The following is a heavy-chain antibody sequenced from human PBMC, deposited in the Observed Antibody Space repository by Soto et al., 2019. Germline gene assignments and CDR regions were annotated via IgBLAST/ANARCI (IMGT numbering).Heavy chain of an antibody. V-gene: IGHV1-3*01. CDR1: GYTFTSYA. CDR3: ARSLADFWSGYPNADDAFDI. J-gene: IGHJ3*02. D-gene: IGHD3-3*01. CDR2: INAGNGNT. Sequence: QVQLVQSGAEVKKPGASVKVSCKASGYTFTSYAMHWVRQAPGQRLEWMGWINAGNGNTKYSQKFQGRVTITRDTSASTAYMELSSLRSEDTAVYYCARSLADFWSGYPNADDAFDIWGQGTMVTVSS.